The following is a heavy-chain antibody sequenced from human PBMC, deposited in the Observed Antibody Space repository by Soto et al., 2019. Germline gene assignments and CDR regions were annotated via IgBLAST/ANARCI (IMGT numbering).Heavy chain of an antibody. CDR3: ASGYYDFWSGYSNWFDP. D-gene: IGHD3-3*01. CDR2: IYYSGST. V-gene: IGHV4-59*01. Sequence: LSLTCTVSGGSISSYYWSWIRQPPGKGLEWIGYIYYSGSTNYNPSLKSRVTISVDTSKNQFSLKLSSVTAADTAVHYCASGYYDFWSGYSNWFDPWGQGTLVTVSS. J-gene: IGHJ5*02. CDR1: GGSISSYY.